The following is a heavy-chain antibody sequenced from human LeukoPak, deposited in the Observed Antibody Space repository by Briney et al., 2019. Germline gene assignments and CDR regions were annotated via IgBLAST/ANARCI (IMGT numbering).Heavy chain of an antibody. V-gene: IGHV3-30*18. J-gene: IGHJ4*02. Sequence: GRSLRPCCAASGFTFSSYGMHWVRQASGKGLEWVAVISYDGSNKYYADSVKGRFTISRDNSKNTLYLQMNSLRAEDTAVYYCAKKYCGGDCYLDGFDYWGQGTLVTVSS. CDR3: AKKYCGGDCYLDGFDY. D-gene: IGHD2-21*02. CDR2: ISYDGSNK. CDR1: GFTFSSYG.